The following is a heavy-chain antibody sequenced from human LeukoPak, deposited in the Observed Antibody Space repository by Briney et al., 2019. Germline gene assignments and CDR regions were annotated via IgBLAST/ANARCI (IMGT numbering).Heavy chain of an antibody. Sequence: SVTVSCKASGGTFSSYAISWVRQAPGQGLEWMGRIIPILGIANYAQKFQGRVTITADKSTSTAYMELSSLRSEDTAVYYCARSGIPNAFDIWGQGTMVTVSS. CDR1: GGTFSSYA. CDR2: IIPILGIA. V-gene: IGHV1-69*04. J-gene: IGHJ3*02. CDR3: ARSGIPNAFDI. D-gene: IGHD3-10*01.